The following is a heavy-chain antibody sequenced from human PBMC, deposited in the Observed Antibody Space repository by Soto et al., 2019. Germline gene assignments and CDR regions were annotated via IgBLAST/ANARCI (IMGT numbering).Heavy chain of an antibody. V-gene: IGHV3-23*01. D-gene: IGHD6-13*01. J-gene: IGHJ4*02. CDR2: ISGSGGST. Sequence: GGSLRLSCAASGFTFSSYAMSWVRQAPGKGLEWVSAISGSGGSTYYADSVKGRFTISRDNSKNTLYLQMNSLRAEDTAVYYCAKDRAFLRQLAPFDYWGQGTLVTVSS. CDR3: AKDRAFLRQLAPFDY. CDR1: GFTFSSYA.